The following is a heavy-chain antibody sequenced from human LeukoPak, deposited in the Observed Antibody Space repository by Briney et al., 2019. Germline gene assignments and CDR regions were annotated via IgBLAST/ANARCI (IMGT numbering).Heavy chain of an antibody. Sequence: ASVKVSCKVFGHTLTELSMHWVRQAPGKGHEWMGGFDPEDGETIYIRKFQGRVTMTEDTSTDTAYMELSSLRSEDTAVYYCATERHIPHGGDFDYWGQGTLVTVSS. CDR1: GHTLTELS. CDR3: ATERHIPHGGDFDY. J-gene: IGHJ4*02. D-gene: IGHD2-21*01. V-gene: IGHV1-24*01. CDR2: FDPEDGET.